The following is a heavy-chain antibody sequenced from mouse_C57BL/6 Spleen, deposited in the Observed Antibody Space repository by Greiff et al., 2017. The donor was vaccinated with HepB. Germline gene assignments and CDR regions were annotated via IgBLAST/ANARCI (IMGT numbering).Heavy chain of an antibody. CDR2: IYPGDGDT. V-gene: IGHV1-82*01. CDR3: AREGVATGYFDY. J-gene: IGHJ2*01. D-gene: IGHD1-1*02. CDR1: GYAFSSSW. Sequence: QVQLQQSGPELVKPGASVKISCKASGYAFSSSWMHWVKQRPGKGLEWIGRIYPGDGDTNYNGKFKGKATLTADKSSSTAYMQLSSLTSEDSAVYFCAREGVATGYFDYWGQGTTLTVSS.